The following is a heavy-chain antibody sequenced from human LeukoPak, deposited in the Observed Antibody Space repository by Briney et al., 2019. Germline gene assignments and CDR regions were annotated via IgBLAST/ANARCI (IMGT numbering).Heavy chain of an antibody. CDR3: ARDGDTAMVSDAFDI. Sequence: AVKVSCKASGGTFSSYAISWVRQAPGQGLEWMGRIIPILGIANYAQKFQGRVTITADKSTSTAYMELSSLRSEDTAVYYCARDGDTAMVSDAFDIWGQGTMVTASS. V-gene: IGHV1-69*04. J-gene: IGHJ3*02. CDR1: GGTFSSYA. D-gene: IGHD5-18*01. CDR2: IIPILGIA.